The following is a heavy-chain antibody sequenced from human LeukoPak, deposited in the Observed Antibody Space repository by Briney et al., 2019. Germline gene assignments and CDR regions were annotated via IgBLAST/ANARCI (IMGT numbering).Heavy chain of an antibody. V-gene: IGHV1-2*02. J-gene: IGHJ4*02. CDR2: INPNSGGT. CDR3: ARDLIVGATTEYYFDY. Sequence: ASVKVSCKASGCTFTGYYMHWVRQAPGQGLEWMGWINPNSGGTNYAQKFQGRVTMTRDTSISTAYMELSRLRSDDTAVYYCARDLIVGATTEYYFDYWGQGTLVTVSS. CDR1: GCTFTGYY. D-gene: IGHD1-26*01.